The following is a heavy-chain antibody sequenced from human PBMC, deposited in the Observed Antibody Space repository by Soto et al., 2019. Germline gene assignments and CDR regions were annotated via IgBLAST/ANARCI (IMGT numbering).Heavy chain of an antibody. V-gene: IGHV1-69*12. J-gene: IGHJ6*02. CDR2: IIPIFGTA. D-gene: IGHD2-15*01. CDR1: GGTFSSYA. Sequence: QVQLVQSGAEVKKPGSSVKVSCKASGGTFSSYAISWVRQAPGQGLEWMGGIIPIFGTANYAQKFQGRVTITADDSTSTAYMELSSLRSEDTAVYYCARARYCSGGSCDDYYYYYGMDVWGQGTTVTVSS. CDR3: ARARYCSGGSCDDYYYYYGMDV.